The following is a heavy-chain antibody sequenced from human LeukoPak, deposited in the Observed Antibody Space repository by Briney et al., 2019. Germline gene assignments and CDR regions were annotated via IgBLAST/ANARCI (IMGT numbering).Heavy chain of an antibody. CDR1: GYTFSGCY. Sequence: ASVKVSCKASGYTFSGCYMHWVRQAPGQGLEWMGWINPNSGGTNYAQKFQGRVTMTRDTSISTAYMELSRLRSDDTAVYYCARVEGGSYRPTWKYYFDFWGQGTLVTVSS. D-gene: IGHD1-26*01. CDR2: INPNSGGT. V-gene: IGHV1-2*02. J-gene: IGHJ4*02. CDR3: ARVEGGSYRPTWKYYFDF.